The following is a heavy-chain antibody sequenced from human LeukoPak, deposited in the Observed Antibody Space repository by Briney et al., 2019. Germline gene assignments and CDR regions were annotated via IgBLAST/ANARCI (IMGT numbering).Heavy chain of an antibody. V-gene: IGHV4-38-2*02. CDR2: IYHSGST. CDR3: ARSAGLLWFGEQY. J-gene: IGHJ4*02. Sequence: PSETLSLTCTVSGYSISSGYYWGWIRQPPGKGLEWIGSIYHSGSTYYNPSLKSRVTISVDTSKNQFSLKLSSVTAADTAVYYCARSAGLLWFGEQYWGQGTLVTVSS. D-gene: IGHD3-10*01. CDR1: GYSISSGYY.